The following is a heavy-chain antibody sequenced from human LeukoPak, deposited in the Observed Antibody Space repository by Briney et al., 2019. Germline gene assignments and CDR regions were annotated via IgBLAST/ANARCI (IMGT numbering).Heavy chain of an antibody. CDR3: AKPGQPYYKRRGIYYYMDV. Sequence: GGSLRLSCAASGFIFSNYGMHRVRPAPGKGLEWVAFIRYDGSNKYYADSVKGRFTISRDNSKNTLYLQMNSLRAEDTAVYYCAKPGQPYYKRRGIYYYMDVWGKGTTVTISS. D-gene: IGHD3-10*01. CDR1: GFIFSNYG. J-gene: IGHJ6*03. V-gene: IGHV3-30*02. CDR2: IRYDGSNK.